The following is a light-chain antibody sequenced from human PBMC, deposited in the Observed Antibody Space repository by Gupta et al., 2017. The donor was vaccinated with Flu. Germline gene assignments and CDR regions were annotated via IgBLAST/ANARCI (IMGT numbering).Light chain of an antibody. CDR2: DIT. J-gene: IGLJ1*01. V-gene: IGLV2-23*02. Sequence: STDVAKSKHFSCYQQHTGKVPNLMIYDITTRTSAVSNRLSSSTSGNTTALTITGLQAEDDADYYCCSYADSGAVVFGTGTKVTV. CDR1: STDVAKSKH. CDR3: CSYADSGAVV.